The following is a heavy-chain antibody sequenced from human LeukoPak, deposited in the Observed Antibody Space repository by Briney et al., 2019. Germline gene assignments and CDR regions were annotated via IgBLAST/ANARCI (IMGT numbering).Heavy chain of an antibody. Sequence: PSETLSLTCAVFGGSFSGYFWSWIRQPPGKGLEWIGEINESGSTNYNPSLKSRVTISVDKSKNQFSLKLSSVTAADTAVYYCAGPLGPWGQGTLVTVSS. J-gene: IGHJ5*02. CDR3: AGPLGP. D-gene: IGHD3-3*02. CDR2: INESGST. CDR1: GGSFSGYF. V-gene: IGHV4-34*01.